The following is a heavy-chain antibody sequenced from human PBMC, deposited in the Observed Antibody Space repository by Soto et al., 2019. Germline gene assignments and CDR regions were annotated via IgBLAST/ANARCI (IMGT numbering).Heavy chain of an antibody. V-gene: IGHV4-4*07. J-gene: IGHJ2*01. CDR3: ARDRGEYTSSWFWYFSH. CDR2: LNIAGTI. CDR1: GASISSFN. Sequence: SETLSLTCSVSGASISSFNWNWVRQPSGKGPEWVGRLNIAGTINYNPSLKSRITMSMDTSKNQISLHLRSVTAADTAIYYCARDRGEYTSSWFWYFSHWGHGTLVTVSS. D-gene: IGHD6-13*01.